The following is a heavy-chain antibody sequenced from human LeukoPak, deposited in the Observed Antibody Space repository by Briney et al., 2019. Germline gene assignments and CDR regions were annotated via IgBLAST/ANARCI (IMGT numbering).Heavy chain of an antibody. V-gene: IGHV4-34*01. CDR3: ARGVQLPYYYYYGMDV. J-gene: IGHJ6*02. D-gene: IGHD5-18*01. CDR1: GGSFSGYY. Sequence: SETLSLTCAVYGGSFSGYYWSWIRRPPGKGLEWIGEINHSGSTNYNPSLKSRVTISVDTSKNQFSLKLSSVTAADTAVYYCARGVQLPYYYYYGMDVWGQGTTVTVSS. CDR2: INHSGST.